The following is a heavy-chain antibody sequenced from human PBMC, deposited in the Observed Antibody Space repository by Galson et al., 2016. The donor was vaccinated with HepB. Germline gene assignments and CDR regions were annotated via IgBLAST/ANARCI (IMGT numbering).Heavy chain of an antibody. CDR1: GFSFSTSP. D-gene: IGHD3-3*01. J-gene: IGHJ4*02. V-gene: IGHV3-30-3*01. Sequence: SLRLSCAASGFSFSTSPMHWVRQAPGKGLEWVAVMSSDGTKKYYEDSVKGRFTISRDNSENTLLLQLSSLRPDDTAVYYCAKDGSPIFGVVTHHFDFWGQGTLVTVSS. CDR3: AKDGSPIFGVVTHHFDF. CDR2: MSSDGTKK.